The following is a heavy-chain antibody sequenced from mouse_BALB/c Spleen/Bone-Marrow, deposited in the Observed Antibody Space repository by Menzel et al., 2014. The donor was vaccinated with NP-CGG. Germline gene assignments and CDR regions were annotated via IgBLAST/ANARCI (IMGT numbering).Heavy chain of an antibody. D-gene: IGHD2-2*01. CDR3: TREGLRRGFAY. Sequence: EVKLEESGGGLVQPGGSMKLSCVASGFTFSNYWMNWVRQSPEKGLEWVAEIRLKSNNYATHYAESVKGRFTISRDDSKSSVYLHMNNLRAEDTGIYYCTREGLRRGFAYWGQGTLVTVSA. CDR1: GFTFSNYW. J-gene: IGHJ3*01. CDR2: IRLKSNNYAT. V-gene: IGHV6-6*02.